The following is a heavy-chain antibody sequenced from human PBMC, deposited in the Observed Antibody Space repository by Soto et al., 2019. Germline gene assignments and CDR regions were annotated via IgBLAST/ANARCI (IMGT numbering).Heavy chain of an antibody. J-gene: IGHJ4*02. V-gene: IGHV1-2*02. CDR2: IKSNGGDT. D-gene: IGHD3-16*01. Sequence: ASVKVSCKASGFTFTGYYIHWVRQVPGQGLEWMGWIKSNGGDTKYAQKFQERVTMTRDTSRNTVYMEVSRLQSDDTAVYYCARDQRSYGEVPFDYWGQGTLVTVSS. CDR1: GFTFTGYY. CDR3: ARDQRSYGEVPFDY.